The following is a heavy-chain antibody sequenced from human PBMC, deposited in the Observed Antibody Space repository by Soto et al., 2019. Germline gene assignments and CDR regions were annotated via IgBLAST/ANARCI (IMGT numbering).Heavy chain of an antibody. CDR2: IKQDGSEK. V-gene: IGHV3-7*01. CDR3: ARDGNPDYGDYENWFDP. CDR1: GFTFSSYW. Sequence: GGSLRLSCAASGFTFSSYWMSWVRQAPGKGLEWVANIKQDGSEKYYVDSVKGRFTISRDNAKNSLYLQMNSLRAEDTAVYYCARDGNPDYGDYENWFDPWGQGTLVTVSS. J-gene: IGHJ5*02. D-gene: IGHD4-17*01.